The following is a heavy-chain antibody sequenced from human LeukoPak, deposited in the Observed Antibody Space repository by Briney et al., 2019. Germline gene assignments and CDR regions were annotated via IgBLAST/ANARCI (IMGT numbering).Heavy chain of an antibody. V-gene: IGHV1-69*13. CDR2: IIPIFGTA. J-gene: IGHJ4*02. CDR3: ARGWLAETTVVTPYNY. Sequence: SVKVSCTASGGTFSSYAISWVRQAPGQGLEWMGGIIPIFGTANYAQKFQGRVTITAVESMSTAYMELSSLRSEDTAVYYCARGWLAETTVVTPYNYWGQGTLVTVSS. CDR1: GGTFSSYA. D-gene: IGHD4-23*01.